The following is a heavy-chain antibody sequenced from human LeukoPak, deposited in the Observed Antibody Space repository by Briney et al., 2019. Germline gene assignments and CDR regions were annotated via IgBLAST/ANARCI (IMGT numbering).Heavy chain of an antibody. CDR2: ISDDGSQR. CDR3: ATSPTFDP. Sequence: PGGSLRLSCAASGFTFTNHGFHWVRQAPGKGLEWVAVISDDGSQRNFADSVKGRFTISRDSSKNTLYLQMNNLRADDTAVYYCATSPTFDPWGQGTLVTVSS. J-gene: IGHJ5*02. V-gene: IGHV3-30*03. CDR1: GFTFTNHG.